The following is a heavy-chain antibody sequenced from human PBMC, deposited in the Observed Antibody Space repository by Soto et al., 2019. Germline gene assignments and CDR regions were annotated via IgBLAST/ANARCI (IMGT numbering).Heavy chain of an antibody. J-gene: IGHJ3*02. CDR3: ARGDYDQAAFDI. V-gene: IGHV4-31*03. CDR1: GGSISSIGYY. CDR2: IYYSGNT. D-gene: IGHD3-22*01. Sequence: SETLSLTCTVSGGSISSIGYYWTWIRQHPGQGLEYIGYIYYSGNTHYNPSLKGRVTLSVDTSKDQFSLELNSVTAADTAVYFGARGDYDQAAFDIWGQGTMVTVSS.